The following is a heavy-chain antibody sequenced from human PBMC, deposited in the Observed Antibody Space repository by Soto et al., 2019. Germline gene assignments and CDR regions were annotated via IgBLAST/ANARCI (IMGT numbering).Heavy chain of an antibody. V-gene: IGHV3-73*01. CDR1: GFTFSGSA. D-gene: IGHD1-7*01. J-gene: IGHJ4*02. CDR3: TRRRWGELLEDY. Sequence: QLVESGGGLVQPGGSLKLSCAASGFTFSGSAIHWVRQDSGKGLEWVGRIRSKANSYATAYAASVKGRFKISRDDSKNTAYLQMNSLKTEDTAVYYCTRRRWGELLEDYWGQGTLVTVSS. CDR2: IRSKANSYAT.